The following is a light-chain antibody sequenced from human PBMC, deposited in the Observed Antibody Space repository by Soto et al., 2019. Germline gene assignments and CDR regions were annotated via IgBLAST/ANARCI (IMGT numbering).Light chain of an antibody. CDR3: QQYNNWPPWT. CDR2: GAS. CDR1: QSVSIN. Sequence: EIVMTQSPATLPVSPGERATLSCRASQSVSINLAWYQQKPGQAPRLLIYGASTRATDIPARFSGSGSGTEFTLTISSLQSEDFAVYYCQQYNNWPPWTFGQGTKVEIK. J-gene: IGKJ1*01. V-gene: IGKV3-15*01.